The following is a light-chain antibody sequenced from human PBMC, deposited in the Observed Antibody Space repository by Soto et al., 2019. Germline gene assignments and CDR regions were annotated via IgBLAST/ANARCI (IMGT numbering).Light chain of an antibody. CDR2: GAS. CDR3: QQYDNWPPIT. J-gene: IGKJ5*01. V-gene: IGKV3-15*01. CDR1: QSVSSN. Sequence: EVVMTQSPATLSASPGERATLSCRASQSVSSNLAWYQQKHGQAPRLLIYGASTRATGIPARFSGSGSGTEFTLTISSLQSEDFAVYYCQQYDNWPPITFGQGTRLGIK.